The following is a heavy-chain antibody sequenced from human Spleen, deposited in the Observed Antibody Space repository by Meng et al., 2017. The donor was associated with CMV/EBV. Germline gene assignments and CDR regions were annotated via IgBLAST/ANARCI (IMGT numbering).Heavy chain of an antibody. CDR3: ARADCGGDCYSKYYDYQYGMDV. J-gene: IGHJ6*02. V-gene: IGHV1-46*01. Sequence: YYMHWVRQAPGQGLEWMGLINPNGGDTTYAQRFQGRVTMTRDTSTSTVYMELGSLTSEDTAMYFCARADCGGDCYSKYYDYQYGMDVWGQGTTVTVSS. CDR1: YY. CDR2: INPNGGDT. D-gene: IGHD2-21*01.